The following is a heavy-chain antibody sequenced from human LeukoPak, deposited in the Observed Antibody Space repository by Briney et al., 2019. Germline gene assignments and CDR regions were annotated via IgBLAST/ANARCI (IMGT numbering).Heavy chain of an antibody. CDR3: ARKGGQQLALDY. D-gene: IGHD6-13*01. J-gene: IGHJ4*02. Sequence: PGGSLRLSCAASGFTFSSYWMHWVRQAPGKGLGWVSRISSYGSSTSYADSVKGRFTISRDNAKNTLYLQMNSLRAEDTDVYYCARKGGQQLALDYWGQGTLVTVSS. CDR2: ISSYGSST. CDR1: GFTFSSYW. V-gene: IGHV3-74*01.